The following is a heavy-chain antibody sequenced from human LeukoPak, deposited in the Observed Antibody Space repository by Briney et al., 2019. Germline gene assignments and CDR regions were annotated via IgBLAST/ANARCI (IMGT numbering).Heavy chain of an antibody. Sequence: GGSLRLSCAASGFTFSSYGMQWVRQAPGKGLEWVAVISYDGSNKYYADSVKGRFTISRDNSKNTLYLQMNSLRAEDTAVYYCARDLEGVFDFWGQGTLVTVSS. CDR2: ISYDGSNK. J-gene: IGHJ4*02. V-gene: IGHV3-30*03. D-gene: IGHD1-1*01. CDR3: ARDLEGVFDF. CDR1: GFTFSSYG.